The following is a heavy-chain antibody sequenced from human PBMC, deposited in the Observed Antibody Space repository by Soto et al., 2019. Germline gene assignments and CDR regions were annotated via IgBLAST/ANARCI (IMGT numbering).Heavy chain of an antibody. J-gene: IGHJ6*02. CDR1: GFSFNEAW. CDR3: TTGSVEGI. Sequence: EVQLVESAGGLVQPGGSLRLSCVASGFSFNEAWMNWVRQAPGEGLEWVGRIQTRAGGGATDYAAPVHGRFTISRDDSKNALYLHMTSHRTEDTAIYYGTTGSVEGIGGQGTTGTVAS. V-gene: IGHV3-15*07. D-gene: IGHD2-15*01. CDR2: IQTRAGGGAT.